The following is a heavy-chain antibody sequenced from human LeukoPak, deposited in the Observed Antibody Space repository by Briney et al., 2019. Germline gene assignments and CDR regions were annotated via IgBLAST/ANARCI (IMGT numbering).Heavy chain of an antibody. CDR2: ISSSGSTI. V-gene: IGHV3-48*03. D-gene: IGHD3-16*02. J-gene: IGHJ4*02. CDR3: ARTYTFGGVIGPFDY. Sequence: GGSLRLSCAASGFTFSSYEMNWVRQAPGKGLEWVSYISSSGSTIYYADSVKGRFTISRDNAKNSLYLQMNSLRAEDTAVYYCARTYTFGGVIGPFDYWGQGTLVTVSS. CDR1: GFTFSSYE.